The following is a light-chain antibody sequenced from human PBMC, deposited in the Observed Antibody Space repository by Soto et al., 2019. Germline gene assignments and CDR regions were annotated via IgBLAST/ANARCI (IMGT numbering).Light chain of an antibody. Sequence: SAASHPTTASPAPTSTRPHSPPENSRDVGGYNYVSWYQQHPGKAPKLIIYEVYQRPSGVPDRFSGSKSGNTAALTVSGLQAEDEADYYSRSHVGTNSYVFGTGTKVTAL. CDR1: SRDVGGYNY. V-gene: IGLV2-8*01. CDR2: EVY. J-gene: IGLJ1*01. CDR3: RSHVGTNSYV.